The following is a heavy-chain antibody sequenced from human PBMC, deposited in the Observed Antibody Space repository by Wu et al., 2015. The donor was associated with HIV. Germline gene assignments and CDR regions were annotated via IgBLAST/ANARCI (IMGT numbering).Heavy chain of an antibody. D-gene: IGHD2-2*01. CDR1: GGTFSSYA. J-gene: IGHJ6*03. Sequence: QVQLVQSGAEVKKPGSSVKVSCKASGGTFSSYAISWVRQAPGQGLEWMGGIIPIFGTANYAQKFQGRVTITADESTSTAYMELSSLRSEDTAVYYCASGASNTDIVVVPAAYYYYYMDVWGKGTTVTVSS. V-gene: IGHV1-69*12. CDR3: ASGASNTDIVVVPAAYYYYYMDV. CDR2: IIPIFGTA.